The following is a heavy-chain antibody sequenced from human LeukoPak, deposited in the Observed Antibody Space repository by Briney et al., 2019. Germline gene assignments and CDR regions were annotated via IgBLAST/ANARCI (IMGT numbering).Heavy chain of an antibody. D-gene: IGHD3-3*01. CDR1: GGSFSGYY. CDR2: INHSGST. Sequence: SETLSLTCAVYGGSFSGYYWSWIRQPPGKGLEWIGEINHSGSTNYNPSLKSRVTISVDTSKNQFSLKLSSVTAADTAVYYCARGFGVTIFGGDYFDYWGQGTLVTVSS. V-gene: IGHV4-34*01. CDR3: ARGFGVTIFGGDYFDY. J-gene: IGHJ4*02.